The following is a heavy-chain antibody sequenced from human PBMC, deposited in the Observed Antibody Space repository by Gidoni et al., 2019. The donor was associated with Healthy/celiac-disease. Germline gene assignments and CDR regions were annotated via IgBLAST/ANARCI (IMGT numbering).Heavy chain of an antibody. CDR1: GATFSSYA. D-gene: IGHD6-19*01. CDR3: ARFPLRGIAVAGSWFDP. Sequence: QVQLVQSGAEVKKPGSSVKVPCKASGATFSSYAISWVRQAPGQGLEWMGGIIPIFGTANYAQKLQGRVTITADESTSTAYMELSSLRSEDTAVYYCARFPLRGIAVAGSWFDPWGQGTLVTVSS. J-gene: IGHJ5*02. CDR2: IIPIFGTA. V-gene: IGHV1-69*01.